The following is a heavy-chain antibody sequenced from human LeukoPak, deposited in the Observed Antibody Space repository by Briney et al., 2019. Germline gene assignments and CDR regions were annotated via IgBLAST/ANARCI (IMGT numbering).Heavy chain of an antibody. V-gene: IGHV1-46*01. J-gene: IGHJ4*02. Sequence: ASVKVSCKASGYTFTSYYMHWVRQAPGQGLEWMGIINPSGGSTSYAQKFQGRVTMTRDTSTSTVYMELSSLRSEDTAVYYCARGGGSYGDYVLSPFDYWGQGTLVTVSS. CDR2: INPSGGST. D-gene: IGHD4-17*01. CDR1: GYTFTSYY. CDR3: ARGGGSYGDYVLSPFDY.